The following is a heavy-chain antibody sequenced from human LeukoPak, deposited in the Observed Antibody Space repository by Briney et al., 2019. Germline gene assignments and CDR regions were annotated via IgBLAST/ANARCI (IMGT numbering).Heavy chain of an antibody. D-gene: IGHD6-13*01. CDR3: ARGIAAAEDAFDI. J-gene: IGHJ3*02. CDR1: GGSLSGYY. CDR2: INQSGST. Sequence: SETLSLTCAVYGGSLSGYYWSWIRQPPGKGLEWIGEINQSGSTNYNPSLKSRVTISVDTSKNQFSLKLSSVTAADTAVYYCARGIAAAEDAFDIWGQGTMVTVSS. V-gene: IGHV4-34*01.